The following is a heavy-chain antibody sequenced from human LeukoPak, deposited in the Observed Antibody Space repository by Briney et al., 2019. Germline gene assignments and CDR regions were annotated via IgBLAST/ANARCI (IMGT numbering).Heavy chain of an antibody. CDR2: ISSSSSYI. J-gene: IGHJ4*02. Sequence: GGSLRLSCAASGFTFSSYSMNWVRQAPGKGLEWVSSISSSSSYIYYADSVKGRFTISRDNAKNSLYLQMNSLRAEDTAVYYCARGDYYDCSGYYPRLDYWGQGTLVTVSS. CDR1: GFTFSSYS. D-gene: IGHD3-22*01. V-gene: IGHV3-21*01. CDR3: ARGDYYDCSGYYPRLDY.